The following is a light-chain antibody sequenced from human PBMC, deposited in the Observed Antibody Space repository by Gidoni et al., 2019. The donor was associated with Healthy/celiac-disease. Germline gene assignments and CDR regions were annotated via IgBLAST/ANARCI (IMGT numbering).Light chain of an antibody. CDR3: QQRSNWPPFT. V-gene: IGKV3-11*01. CDR1: QSFSSY. J-gene: IGKJ5*01. Sequence: EIVLTPSPAPLSLSPGERATLSCRASQSFSSYLAWYQQKPGQAPRLLIYDASNRATGIPARCSGSGSGTDFTLTISSLEPEDFAVYYCQQRSNWPPFTFGQGTRLEIK. CDR2: DAS.